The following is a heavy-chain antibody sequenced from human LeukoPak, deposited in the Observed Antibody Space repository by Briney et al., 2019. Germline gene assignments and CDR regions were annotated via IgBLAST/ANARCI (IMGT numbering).Heavy chain of an antibody. V-gene: IGHV1-18*01. D-gene: IGHD3-3*01. J-gene: IGHJ5*02. CDR1: GYTFTSYG. Sequence: ASVKVSCKASGYTFTSYGISWVRQAPGQGLEWMGWISAYNGNTNYAQKLQGRVTMTTDTSTSTAYMELRSLRSDDTAVYYCAREDDFWSGYYTRSGWFDPWGQGTLVTVSS. CDR2: ISAYNGNT. CDR3: AREDDFWSGYYTRSGWFDP.